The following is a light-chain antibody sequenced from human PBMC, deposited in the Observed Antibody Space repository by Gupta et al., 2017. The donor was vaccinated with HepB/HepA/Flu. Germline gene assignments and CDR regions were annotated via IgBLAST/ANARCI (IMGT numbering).Light chain of an antibody. CDR1: KLGDKY. CDR2: QDS. V-gene: IGLV3-1*01. J-gene: IGLJ2*01. CDR3: QAWDSSYVV. Sequence: SYELTQPPSVSVSPGPTASIPCSGDKLGDKYACWYQQKPGQSPVLVIYQDSKRPSGIPERFSGSNSGNTATLTISGTQAMDEADYYCQAWDSSYVVFGGGTKLTVL.